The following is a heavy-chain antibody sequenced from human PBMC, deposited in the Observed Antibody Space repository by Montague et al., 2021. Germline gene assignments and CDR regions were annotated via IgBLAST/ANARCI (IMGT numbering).Heavy chain of an antibody. CDR3: AREGVGDVFFSFDS. D-gene: IGHD3-10*01. CDR1: GDSVSNNNAA. Sequence: CAISGDSVSNNNAAWNWIRESPSRGLEWLGRTYYRSTWSTDYAVSVKGRIAINPDTSKNQFSLQLNSVTPEDTAVYYCAREGVGDVFFSFDSWGQGTLVTVSS. J-gene: IGHJ4*02. CDR2: TYYRSTWST. V-gene: IGHV6-1*01.